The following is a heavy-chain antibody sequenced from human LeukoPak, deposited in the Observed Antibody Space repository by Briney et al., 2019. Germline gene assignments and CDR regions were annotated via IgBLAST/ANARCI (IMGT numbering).Heavy chain of an antibody. Sequence: GGSLRLSCAASGFTFSSYGMHWVRQAPGKGLEWVAVIWYDGSNKYYADSVKGRFTISRDNSKNTLYLQMNSLRAEDTAVYYCASKYGDYDYYYYGMDVWGQGTTVTVSS. CDR1: GFTFSSYG. CDR3: ASKYGDYDYYYYGMDV. D-gene: IGHD4-17*01. CDR2: IWYDGSNK. V-gene: IGHV3-33*01. J-gene: IGHJ6*02.